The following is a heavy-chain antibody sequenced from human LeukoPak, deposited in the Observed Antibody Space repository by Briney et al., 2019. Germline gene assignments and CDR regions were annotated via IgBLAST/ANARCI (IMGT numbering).Heavy chain of an antibody. CDR1: GGSISSYY. V-gene: IGHV4-59*01. D-gene: IGHD6-13*01. CDR3: ARVYYSNSYDYWYFDL. J-gene: IGHJ2*01. Sequence: PSETLSLTCTVSGGSISSYYWTWIRQPPGKGLEWIGSLYYSGSTNYNPSLKSRVTISVDTSKNQFSLKLSSVTAADTAVYYCARVYYSNSYDYWYFDLWGRGTLVTVSS. CDR2: LYYSGST.